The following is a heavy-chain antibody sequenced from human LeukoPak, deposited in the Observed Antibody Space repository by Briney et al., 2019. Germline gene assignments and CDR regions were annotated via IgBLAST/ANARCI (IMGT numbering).Heavy chain of an antibody. Sequence: PGGSLRLSCAASGFTFSDYYMSWIRQAPGKGLEWVSYISSSGSTIYYADSVKGRFTISRDNAKNSLYPQMNSLRAEDTAVYYCARDRRARSGWSYYYYYGMDVWGQGTTVTVSS. CDR2: ISSSGSTI. J-gene: IGHJ6*02. D-gene: IGHD6-19*01. CDR1: GFTFSDYY. V-gene: IGHV3-11*01. CDR3: ARDRRARSGWSYYYYYGMDV.